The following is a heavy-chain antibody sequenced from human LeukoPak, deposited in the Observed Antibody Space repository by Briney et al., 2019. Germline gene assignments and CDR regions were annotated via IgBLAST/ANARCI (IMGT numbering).Heavy chain of an antibody. CDR3: AKDKWLRGYYYYYMDV. J-gene: IGHJ6*03. D-gene: IGHD5-12*01. CDR2: ITWNGDST. V-gene: IGHV3-43*01. CDR1: GFTFDDYN. Sequence: GGSLRLSCAASGFTFDDYNVHWVRQAPGKGLEWVSLITWNGDSTYYADSVEGRFTISRDNSKNSLYLQMNSLRTEDTALYYCAKDKWLRGYYYYYMDVWGKGTTVTVSS.